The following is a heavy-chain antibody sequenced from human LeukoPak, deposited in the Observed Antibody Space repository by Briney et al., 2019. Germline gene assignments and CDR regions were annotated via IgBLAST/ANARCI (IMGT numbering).Heavy chain of an antibody. Sequence: SETLSLTCTVSGGSISSYYWSWIRQPPGKGLEWIGYIYYSGSTNYNPSLKSRVTISVDTSKNQFSLKLSSVTAADTAVYYCAKSNSSGWYGGYYYYYGMDVWGQGTTVTVSS. CDR1: GGSISSYY. CDR3: AKSNSSGWYGGYYYYYGMDV. CDR2: IYYSGST. V-gene: IGHV4-59*01. D-gene: IGHD6-19*01. J-gene: IGHJ6*02.